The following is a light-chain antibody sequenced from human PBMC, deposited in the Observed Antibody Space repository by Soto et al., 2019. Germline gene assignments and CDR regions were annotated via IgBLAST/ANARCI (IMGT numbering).Light chain of an antibody. CDR2: DVS. V-gene: IGLV2-11*01. CDR1: SSDVGGYNY. J-gene: IGLJ1*01. Sequence: QSVLTQPRSVSGSPGQSVTISCTGTSSDVGGYNYVSWYQQHPDKAPKVMIYDVSKRPSGVPDRFSGSKSGNTASLTISGLQAEDEADYYCCSYAGSYTDVFGSGTKLTVL. CDR3: CSYAGSYTDV.